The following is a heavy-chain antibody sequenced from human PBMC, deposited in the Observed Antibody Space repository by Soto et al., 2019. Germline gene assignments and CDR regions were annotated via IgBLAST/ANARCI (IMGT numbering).Heavy chain of an antibody. CDR3: ARDIGFGESDV. CDR1: GYSFTSYG. CDR2: ISAYNGNT. V-gene: IGHV1-18*01. J-gene: IGHJ6*02. D-gene: IGHD3-10*01. Sequence: QVQLVQSGAEVKKPGAPVKVSCKASGYSFTSYGISWVRQAPGQGLEWMGWISAYNGNTNYAQKLQGRGTMTTDTSPSTAYIELRSLRSDEPAVYYFARDIGFGESDVWGQGTTVTVSS.